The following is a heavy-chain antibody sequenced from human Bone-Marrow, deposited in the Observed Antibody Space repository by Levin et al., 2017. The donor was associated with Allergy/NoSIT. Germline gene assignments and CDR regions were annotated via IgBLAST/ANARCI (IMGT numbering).Heavy chain of an antibody. Sequence: SETLSLTCGLYGGSFSGYYWSWVRQPPGKGLEWIAEINHSGITTYNPSLKSRVTTSVDTSKNQFSLKVSSVTAADTAVYYCAAASIVVVPAATNYAMDVWGQGTTVTVSS. CDR1: GGSFSGYY. CDR2: INHSGIT. CDR3: AAASIVVVPAATNYAMDV. J-gene: IGHJ6*02. D-gene: IGHD2-2*01. V-gene: IGHV4-34*01.